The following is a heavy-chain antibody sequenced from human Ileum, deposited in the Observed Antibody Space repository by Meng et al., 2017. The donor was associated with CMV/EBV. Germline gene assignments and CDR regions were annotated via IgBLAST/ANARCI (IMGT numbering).Heavy chain of an antibody. J-gene: IGHJ6*02. CDR2: INHSGST. D-gene: IGHD3-10*01. CDR1: GGSISSYY. CDR3: ARVPRYYYGSGSYYNGYYYGMDV. V-gene: IGHV4-34*01. Sequence: SETLSLTCTVSGGSISSYYWSWIRQPPGKGLEWIGEINHSGSTNYNPSLKSRVTISVDTSKNQFSLKLSSVTAADTAVYYCARVPRYYYGSGSYYNGYYYGMDVWGQGTTVTVSS.